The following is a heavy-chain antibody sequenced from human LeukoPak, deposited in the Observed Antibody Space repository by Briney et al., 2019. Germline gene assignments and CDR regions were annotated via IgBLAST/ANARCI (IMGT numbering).Heavy chain of an antibody. CDR2: INEGGGLK. V-gene: IGHV3-7*01. Sequence: GGSLRLSCAASGFSFSAYWMTWVRQAPGKGLEWVANINEGGGLKYYVDSVKGRFTIPRDNTNNSLYLQMFSLRADDTARYYCAKETFGPNVFDIWGQGTMVTVS. CDR3: AKETFGPNVFDI. D-gene: IGHD3-16*01. CDR1: GFSFSAYW. J-gene: IGHJ3*02.